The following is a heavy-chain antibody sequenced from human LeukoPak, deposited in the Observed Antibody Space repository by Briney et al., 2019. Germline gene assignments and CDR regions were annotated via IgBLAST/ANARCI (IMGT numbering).Heavy chain of an antibody. CDR3: ARGKTSQNIVTRKTYNWFDP. Sequence: GGSLRLSCATSGFTFSRYNMNWVRQAPGKGLEWVSYISSNGSTIYYADSVKGRFTISRDNAKNSLYLQMKSLRAEDTAVYYCARGKTSQNIVTRKTYNWFDPWGQGTLVTVSS. D-gene: IGHD2/OR15-2a*01. CDR1: GFTFSRYN. CDR2: ISSNGSTI. J-gene: IGHJ5*02. V-gene: IGHV3-48*04.